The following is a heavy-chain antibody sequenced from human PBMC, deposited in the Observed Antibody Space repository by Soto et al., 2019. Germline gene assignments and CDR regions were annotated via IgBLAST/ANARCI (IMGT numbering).Heavy chain of an antibody. J-gene: IGHJ4*02. V-gene: IGHV1-69*08. CDR2: IIPILGIA. D-gene: IGHD2-2*01. CDR1: GGTFSSYT. Sequence: QVQLVQSGAEVKKPGSSVKVSCKASGGTFSSYTISWVRQAPGQGLEWMGRIIPILGIANYAQKFQGRVTITADKSTSTDYMEVSSLRSEDTVVYYCAIDPHCSRTSCYGYWGQGTLVTVSS. CDR3: AIDPHCSRTSCYGY.